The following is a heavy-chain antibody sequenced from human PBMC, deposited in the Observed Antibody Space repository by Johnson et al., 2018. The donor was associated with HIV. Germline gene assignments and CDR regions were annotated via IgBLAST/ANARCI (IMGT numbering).Heavy chain of an antibody. J-gene: IGHJ3*02. CDR1: GLTFSSYG. Sequence: VQLVESGGGVAQPGRSLRLSCEVSGLTFSSYGFHWVRQSPGKGLEWVSFIYTGGNTYYPDSVKGRFTISRDKSKNTLYLQMNSLRAEDTAVYYCAAKTLLHAFDIWGQGTMVTVSS. V-gene: IGHV3-NL1*01. CDR3: AAKTLLHAFDI. CDR2: IYTGGNT. D-gene: IGHD2-15*01.